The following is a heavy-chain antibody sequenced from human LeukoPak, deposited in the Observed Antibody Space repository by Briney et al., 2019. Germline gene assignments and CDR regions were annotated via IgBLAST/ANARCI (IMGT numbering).Heavy chain of an antibody. V-gene: IGHV3-74*01. CDR2: INIDGSST. D-gene: IGHD3-10*01. J-gene: IGHJ4*02. Sequence: GGSLRLSCAASGFTFSNYWMHWVRQAPGKGLVWVSRINIDGSSTNNADSVKGRFTISRDNSKNTLYLQMNSLRAEDTAVYYCAGVRGVIRGFDYWGQGTLVTVSS. CDR1: GFTFSNYW. CDR3: AGVRGVIRGFDY.